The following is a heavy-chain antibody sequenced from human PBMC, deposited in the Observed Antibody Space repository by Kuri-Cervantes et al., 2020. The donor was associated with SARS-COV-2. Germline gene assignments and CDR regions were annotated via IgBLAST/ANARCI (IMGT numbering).Heavy chain of an antibody. D-gene: IGHD2-2*01. V-gene: IGHV4-39*01. J-gene: IGHJ6*02. CDR1: GGSISSSSYY. CDR3: ASPGYCSSTSCPRTGDYYYYGMDV. Sequence: SETLSLTCTVSGGSISSSSYYWGWIRQPPGKGLEWIGSIYYSGSTYYNPSLKSRFTISVDTSKNQFSLKLSSVTAADTAVYYCASPGYCSSTSCPRTGDYYYYGMDVWGQGTTVTVSS. CDR2: IYYSGST.